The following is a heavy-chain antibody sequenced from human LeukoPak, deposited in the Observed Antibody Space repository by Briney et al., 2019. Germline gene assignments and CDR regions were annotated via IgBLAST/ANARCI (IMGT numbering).Heavy chain of an antibody. CDR1: GGTFSSYA. CDR3: ARALYGDYEAYYYYYYMDV. D-gene: IGHD4-17*01. Sequence: SVKVSCKASGGTFSSYAISWVRQAPGQGLEWMGGIIPIFGTANYAQKFQGRVTITADKSTSTAYMELSSLRSEDTAVYYCARALYGDYEAYYYYYYMDVWGKGTTVTVSS. CDR2: IIPIFGTA. J-gene: IGHJ6*03. V-gene: IGHV1-69*06.